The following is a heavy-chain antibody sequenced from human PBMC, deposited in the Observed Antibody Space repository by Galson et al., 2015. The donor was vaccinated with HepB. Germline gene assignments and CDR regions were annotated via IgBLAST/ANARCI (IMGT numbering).Heavy chain of an antibody. CDR1: GGSISSYY. V-gene: IGHV4-59*01. D-gene: IGHD4-17*01. Sequence: SETLSLTCTVSGGSISSYYWSWIRQPPGKGLEWIGYVYYSGSTNYNPSLKSRVTISVDTSKNQFSLKLSSVTAADTAVYYCARGGYGDYSLRFDYWGQGTLVTVSS. CDR2: VYYSGST. J-gene: IGHJ4*02. CDR3: ARGGYGDYSLRFDY.